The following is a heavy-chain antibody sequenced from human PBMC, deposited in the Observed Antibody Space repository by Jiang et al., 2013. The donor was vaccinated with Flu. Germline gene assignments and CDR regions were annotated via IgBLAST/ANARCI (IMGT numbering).Heavy chain of an antibody. CDR1: GFSLSTTGVC. CDR2: IDWDDDK. D-gene: IGHD2-2*01. V-gene: IGHV2-70*11. J-gene: IGHJ4*02. Sequence: PTQTLTLTCTFSGFSLSTTGVCVSWIRQPPGKALEWLARIDWDDDKYYSTSLKTRLTISKDTSENQVVLTMTNMDPVDTATYYCARTPRYCIGTSCYAEEDYFDSWGQGILVTVSS. CDR3: ARTPRYCIGTSCYAEEDYFDS.